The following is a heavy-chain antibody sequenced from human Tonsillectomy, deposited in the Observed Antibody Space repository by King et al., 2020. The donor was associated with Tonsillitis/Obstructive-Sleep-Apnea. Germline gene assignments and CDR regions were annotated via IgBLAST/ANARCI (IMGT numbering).Heavy chain of an antibody. J-gene: IGHJ4*02. CDR1: GFTFSNAW. D-gene: IGHD3-16*01. CDR3: TTDFVEGGVVVDY. V-gene: IGHV3-15*01. Sequence: VQLVESGGGLIKPGGSLRLSCAASGFTFSNAWMSWVRQAPGKGLEWVGRVKSKTDGGTTVYAAPVKGRFTISREDSKDMLYLQMSSLKTEDTAVYYCTTDFVEGGVVVDYWGQGTLVTVSS. CDR2: VKSKTDGGTT.